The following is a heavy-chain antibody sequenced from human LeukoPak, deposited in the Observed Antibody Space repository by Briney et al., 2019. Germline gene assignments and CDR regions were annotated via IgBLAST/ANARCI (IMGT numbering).Heavy chain of an antibody. CDR2: IKQDGSEK. V-gene: IGHV3-7*03. CDR3: AAQGKVRGTYYYGSGGYYPTSPPDY. D-gene: IGHD3-10*01. Sequence: HPGGSLRLSCAASGISFSGYWMSWVRQAPGKGLEWVANIKQDGSEKYYVDSVKGRFTISRDNAKNSLYLQMNSLRAEDTAVYYCAAQGKVRGTYYYGSGGYYPTSPPDYWGQGTLVTVSS. J-gene: IGHJ4*02. CDR1: GISFSGYW.